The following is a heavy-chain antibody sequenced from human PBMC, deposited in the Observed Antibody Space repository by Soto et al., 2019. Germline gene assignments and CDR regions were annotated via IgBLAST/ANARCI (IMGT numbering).Heavy chain of an antibody. V-gene: IGHV1-69*02. CDR2: IIPILGIA. CDR1: GGTFSSYT. D-gene: IGHD2-2*01. Sequence: QVQLVQSGAEVKKPGSSVKVSCKASGGTFSSYTISWVRQAPGQGHEWMGRIIPILGIANYAQKFQGRVTIDADKDTSTAYMELSSLRSEDTAVYYCARRTEGYFALWGRGTLVTVSS. J-gene: IGHJ2*01. CDR3: ARRTEGYFAL.